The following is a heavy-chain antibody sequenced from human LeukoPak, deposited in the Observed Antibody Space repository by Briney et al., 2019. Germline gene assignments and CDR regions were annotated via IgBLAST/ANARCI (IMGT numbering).Heavy chain of an antibody. V-gene: IGHV4-59*08. D-gene: IGHD6-13*01. CDR3: ARQNPAAAGQGLDY. CDR2: IYYTGST. Sequence: PSETLSLTCTVSGGPITSYYWSWIRQPPGKGLEWIGYIYYTGSTKYSPSLESRVPISVDTSKNQFSLRLSSVTAADTAVYYCARQNPAAAGQGLDYWGQGNLVTVSS. J-gene: IGHJ4*02. CDR1: GGPITSYY.